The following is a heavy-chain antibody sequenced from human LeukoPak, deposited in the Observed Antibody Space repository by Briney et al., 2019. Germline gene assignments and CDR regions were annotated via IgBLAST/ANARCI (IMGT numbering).Heavy chain of an antibody. D-gene: IGHD6-19*01. V-gene: IGHV3-30*18. Sequence: GGSLRLSCAASGFTFSSYGMHWVRQAPGKGLEWVAVISYDGSNKYYADSVKGRFTISRDNSKNTLYLQMNSLRAEDTAVYYCAKDGGVAGNLYYYGMDVWGKGTTVTVSS. CDR2: ISYDGSNK. CDR3: AKDGGVAGNLYYYGMDV. J-gene: IGHJ6*04. CDR1: GFTFSSYG.